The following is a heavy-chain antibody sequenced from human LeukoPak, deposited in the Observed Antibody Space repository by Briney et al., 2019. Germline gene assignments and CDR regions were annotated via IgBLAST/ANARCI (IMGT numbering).Heavy chain of an antibody. D-gene: IGHD3-22*01. CDR1: GFTFSSYG. CDR3: AKAYPDSSGPVAYY. V-gene: IGHV3-30*18. CDR2: ISYDGSNK. Sequence: GRSLRLSCAASGFTFSSYGMHWVRQAPGKGLEWVAVISYDGSNKYYADSVKGRFTISRDNSKNTLYLQMNSLRAEDTAVYYCAKAYPDSSGPVAYYGGQGTLVTVSS. J-gene: IGHJ4*02.